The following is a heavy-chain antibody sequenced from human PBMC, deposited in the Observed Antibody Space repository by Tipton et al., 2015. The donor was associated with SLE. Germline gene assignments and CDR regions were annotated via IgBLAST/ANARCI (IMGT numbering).Heavy chain of an antibody. CDR3: ARDKNGDYYDY. CDR1: GGSISSGSYY. J-gene: IGHJ4*02. V-gene: IGHV4-61*09. Sequence: TLSLTCTVSGGSISSGSYYWSWIRQPAGKGLEWIGHIYATGITNYNPSLKSRVTISVDTSKNLFSLKLSSVTAADTAVYYCARDKNGDYYDYWGQGTLVTVSS. D-gene: IGHD4-17*01. CDR2: IYATGIT.